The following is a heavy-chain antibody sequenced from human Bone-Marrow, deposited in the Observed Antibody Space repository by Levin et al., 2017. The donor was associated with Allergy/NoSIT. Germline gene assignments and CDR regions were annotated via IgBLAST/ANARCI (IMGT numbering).Heavy chain of an antibody. D-gene: IGHD5-24*01. J-gene: IGHJ3*02. CDR2: INHGGTT. CDR1: GGSFNNYY. Sequence: TSETLSLTCVVSGGSFNNYYWTWIRQPPGKGLEWIGEINHGGTTKYNPSLTGRASISMDASKKQFSLELTSVAASDTALYYGVRGLRGRNYGDGFEIWGQGTMVTVSS. V-gene: IGHV4-34*01. CDR3: VRGLRGRNYGDGFEI.